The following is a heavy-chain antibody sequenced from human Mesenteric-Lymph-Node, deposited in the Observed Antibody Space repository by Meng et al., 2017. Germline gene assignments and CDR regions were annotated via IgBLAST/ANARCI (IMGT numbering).Heavy chain of an antibody. V-gene: IGHV4-61*02. J-gene: IGHJ4*02. D-gene: IGHD3-22*01. CDR2: IYTSGST. CDR3: ARANHYDSSGEPYFDY. CDR1: GGSISSGSYY. Sequence: SETLSLTCTVSGGSISSGSYYWSWIRQPAGKGLEWIGRIYTSGSTNYNPSLKSRVTISVDTSKNQFSLKLSSVTAADTAVYYCARANHYDSSGEPYFDYWGQGTLVTVSS.